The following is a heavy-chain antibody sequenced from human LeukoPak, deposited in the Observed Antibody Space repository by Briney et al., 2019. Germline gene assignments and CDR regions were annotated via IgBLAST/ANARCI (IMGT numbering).Heavy chain of an antibody. CDR1: GGSISSGSYY. CDR2: IYTSGST. V-gene: IGHV4-61*02. J-gene: IGHJ4*02. CDR3: ARELRFNTRPPSPGY. Sequence: SQTLSLTCTVSGGSISSGSYYWSWIRQPAGKGLEWIGRIYTSGSTDYNPSLKSRVTISVDTSKNQFSLKLSSVTAADTAMYYCARELRFNTRPPSPGYWGQGTLVTVSS. D-gene: IGHD3-22*01.